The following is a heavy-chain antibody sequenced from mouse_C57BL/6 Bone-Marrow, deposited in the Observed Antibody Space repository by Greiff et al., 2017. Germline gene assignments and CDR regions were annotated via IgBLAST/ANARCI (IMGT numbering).Heavy chain of an antibody. V-gene: IGHV5-4*01. CDR2: ISDGGSYT. CDR1: GFTFSSYA. J-gene: IGHJ4*01. Sequence: EVKLVESGGGLVKPGGSLKLSCAASGFTFSSYAMSWVRQTPEKRLEWVATISDGGSYTYYPDNVKGRFTISRDNAKNNLYLQMSHLKSEDTAMXYCAREGITAVVASDAMDYWGQGTSVTVSS. CDR3: AREGITAVVASDAMDY. D-gene: IGHD1-1*01.